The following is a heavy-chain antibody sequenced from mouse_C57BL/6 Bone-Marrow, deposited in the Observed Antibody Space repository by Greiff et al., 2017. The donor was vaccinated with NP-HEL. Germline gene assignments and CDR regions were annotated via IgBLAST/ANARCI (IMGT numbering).Heavy chain of an antibody. CDR2: IDPENGDT. D-gene: IGHD1-1*01. J-gene: IGHJ4*01. CDR1: GFNIKDDY. CDR3: TTGSSIPYAMDY. V-gene: IGHV14-4*01. Sequence: VQLKQSGAELVRPGASVKLSCTVSGFNIKDDYMHWVKQRPEQGLEWIGWIDPENGDTEYASKFQGKATITADTSSNTAYLQLSSLTAEVTAVSYYTTGSSIPYAMDYWGQGTSVTVSS.